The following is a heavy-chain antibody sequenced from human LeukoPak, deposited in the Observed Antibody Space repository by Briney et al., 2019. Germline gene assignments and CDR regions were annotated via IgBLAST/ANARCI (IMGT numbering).Heavy chain of an antibody. CDR3: ARGPPNWGYDY. J-gene: IGHJ4*02. CDR2: MSPNSGDT. Sequence: ASVKVSRKASGYTFTSYDFNWVRQATGQRPEWMGWMSPNSGDTGYAQKFQDRVTMTRNTSISTAYMELSSLRSDDTAVHYCARGPPNWGYDYWGPGTLVTVSS. D-gene: IGHD7-27*01. V-gene: IGHV1-8*01. CDR1: GYTFTSYD.